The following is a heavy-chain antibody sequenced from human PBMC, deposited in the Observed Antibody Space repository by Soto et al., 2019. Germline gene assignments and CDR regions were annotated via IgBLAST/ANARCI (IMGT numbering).Heavy chain of an antibody. CDR1: GYTFTSYY. Sequence: GASVKVSCKASGYTFTSYYMHWVRQAPGQGLEWMGIINPSGGSTSYAQKFQGRVTMTRDTSTSTVYMELSSLRSEDTAVYYCARDGGPDIVVVPAAFNWFDPWGQGTLVTVSS. CDR2: INPSGGST. J-gene: IGHJ5*02. V-gene: IGHV1-46*01. CDR3: ARDGGPDIVVVPAAFNWFDP. D-gene: IGHD2-2*01.